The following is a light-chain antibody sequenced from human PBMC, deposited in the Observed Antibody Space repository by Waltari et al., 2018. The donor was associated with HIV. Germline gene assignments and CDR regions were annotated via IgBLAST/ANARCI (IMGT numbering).Light chain of an antibody. CDR1: QNILFSSNNKNY. V-gene: IGKV4-1*01. J-gene: IGKJ4*01. CDR2: WAS. Sequence: DIVMTQSPDSLAVSLGERATINCKSSQNILFSSNNKNYLSWYQQKAGQPPKLLFYWASTRESGVPDRFIGSGSGTDFTLTINSLRAEDVAVYYCQQYYSSPLTFGGGTKVEIK. CDR3: QQYYSSPLT.